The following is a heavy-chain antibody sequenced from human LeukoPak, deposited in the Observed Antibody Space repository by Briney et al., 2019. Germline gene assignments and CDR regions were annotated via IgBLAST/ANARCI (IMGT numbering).Heavy chain of an antibody. CDR3: ARDSQRGGYSGYDSPFDY. CDR2: ISSSGSTI. J-gene: IGHJ4*02. D-gene: IGHD5-12*01. Sequence: GGSLRLSCAASGFTFSSYEMNWVRQAPGKGLEWVSYISSSGSTIYYADSVKGRFTISRDNAKNSLYLQMNSLRAEDTAVYYCARDSQRGGYSGYDSPFDYWGQGTLVTVSS. CDR1: GFTFSSYE. V-gene: IGHV3-48*03.